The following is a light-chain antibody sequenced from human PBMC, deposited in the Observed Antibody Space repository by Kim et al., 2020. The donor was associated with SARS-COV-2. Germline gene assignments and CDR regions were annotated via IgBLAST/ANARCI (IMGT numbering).Light chain of an antibody. V-gene: IGLV2-11*01. J-gene: IGLJ1*01. Sequence: QSALTQPRSVSGSPGQSVTISCTGTSSDVGGFTYVSWYQQHPGQAPKLMIYDISKRPSGVPDRFSGSKSGNTASLTISRLQAEDDADYYCCSYAGSYSYVFGIGTKVTVL. CDR3: CSYAGSYSYV. CDR2: DIS. CDR1: SSDVGGFTY.